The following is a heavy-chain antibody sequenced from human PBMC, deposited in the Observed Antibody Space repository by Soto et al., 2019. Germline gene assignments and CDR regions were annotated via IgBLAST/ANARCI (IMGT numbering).Heavy chain of an antibody. CDR1: GFTFDDYA. D-gene: IGHD3-10*01. CDR2: ISWNSGSI. J-gene: IGHJ4*02. CDR3: AKSPVRGASIEPFDY. V-gene: IGHV3-9*01. Sequence: GGSLRLSCAASGFTFDDYAMHWVRQAPGKGLEWVSGISWNSGSIGYADSVKGRFTISRDNAKNSLYLQMNSLRAEDTALYYCAKSPVRGASIEPFDYWGQGPLVTVSS.